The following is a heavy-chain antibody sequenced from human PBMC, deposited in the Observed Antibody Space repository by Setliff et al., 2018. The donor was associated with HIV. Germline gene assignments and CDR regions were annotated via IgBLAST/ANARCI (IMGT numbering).Heavy chain of an antibody. D-gene: IGHD2-2*01. V-gene: IGHV4-4*02. J-gene: IGHJ5*02. CDR1: GGSITSSNW. CDR2: IYHRGKT. Sequence: SETLSLTCAISGGSITSSNWWSWVRQSPGKGLEWSGDIYHRGKTNYNPSLKSRATLSVDKSRNQFSLTLTSVTAADTAIYFCASYCSFTSCAGHWSDPWGQGALVTVSS. CDR3: ASYCSFTSCAGHWSDP.